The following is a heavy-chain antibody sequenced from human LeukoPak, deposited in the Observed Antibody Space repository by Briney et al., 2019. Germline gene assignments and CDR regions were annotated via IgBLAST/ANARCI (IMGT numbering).Heavy chain of an antibody. CDR3: ARGLLRFLEWSTENRFDP. D-gene: IGHD3-3*01. CDR1: GYTFTSYG. J-gene: IGHJ5*02. V-gene: IGHV1-18*01. Sequence: ASVKVSCKASGYTFTSYGISWVRQAPGQGLEWMGWISAYNGNTNYAQKLQGRVTMTTDTSTSTAYMELTSLRSEDTAVYYCARGLLRFLEWSTENRFDPWGQGTLVIVSS. CDR2: ISAYNGNT.